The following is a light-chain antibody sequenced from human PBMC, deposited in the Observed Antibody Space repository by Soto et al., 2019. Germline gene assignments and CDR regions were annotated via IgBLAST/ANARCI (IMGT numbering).Light chain of an antibody. V-gene: IGKV3-15*01. CDR2: GAS. CDR3: QQSHNWPRT. Sequence: EIVMTLSPATLSVSPGERATLSFRASQSMGSNLAWYQQKPGQAPRLLIYGASTRATGIPARFSGSGSGTEFTLTIPSLQSEDFAVYYCQQSHNWPRTFGQGTKVDI. CDR1: QSMGSN. J-gene: IGKJ1*01.